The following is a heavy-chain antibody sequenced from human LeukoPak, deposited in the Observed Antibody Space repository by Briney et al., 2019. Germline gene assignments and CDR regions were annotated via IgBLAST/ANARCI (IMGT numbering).Heavy chain of an antibody. J-gene: IGHJ3*02. D-gene: IGHD4-23*01. Sequence: GGSLRLSCAASGFTFSSYAMSWVRQAPGKGLEWVSAISGSGGSAYYADSVKGRFTISRDNSKNTLYLQMNSLRAEDTAVYYCAKAMMVTLGAFDIWGQGTMVTVSS. V-gene: IGHV3-23*01. CDR1: GFTFSSYA. CDR2: ISGSGGSA. CDR3: AKAMMVTLGAFDI.